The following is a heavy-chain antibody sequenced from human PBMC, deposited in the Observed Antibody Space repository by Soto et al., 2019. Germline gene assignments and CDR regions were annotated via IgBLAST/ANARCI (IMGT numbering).Heavy chain of an antibody. CDR2: INHSGST. V-gene: IGHV4-34*01. CDR3: ARGPFTYSSGIGY. J-gene: IGHJ4*01. CDR1: GGSFSGYH. Sequence: SETLSLTCAVYGGSFSGYHWTWIRQPPGKGLEWLGEINHSGSTNYNPSLKSRLTISVDTSKNQFSLKLTSVTAADTAVYYCARGPFTYSSGIGYWGQGTLVTVSS. D-gene: IGHD6-19*01.